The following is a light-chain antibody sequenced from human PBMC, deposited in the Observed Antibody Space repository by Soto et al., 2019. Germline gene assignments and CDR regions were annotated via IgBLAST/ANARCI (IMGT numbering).Light chain of an antibody. CDR1: SSNIGTNY. CDR2: SNN. Sequence: QSVLTQPPSASGTPGQRATISCSGSSSNIGTNYVYRYQQLPGTAPKLLIYSNNQRPSGVPDRFSGSKSGTSASLAISGLRSEDEADYYCAAWDDSLRGPVFGGGTKLTVL. J-gene: IGLJ2*01. CDR3: AAWDDSLRGPV. V-gene: IGLV1-47*02.